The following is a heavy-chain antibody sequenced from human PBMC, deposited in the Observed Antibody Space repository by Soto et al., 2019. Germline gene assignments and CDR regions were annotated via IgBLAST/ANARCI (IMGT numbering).Heavy chain of an antibody. CDR2: IYYSGST. J-gene: IGHJ4*02. Sequence: SETQSLTSTVSGGSIRSGNCYWSWIRQPPGKGLEWIGYIYYSGSTYYNPSLKSRVTISVDTSKNQFSLKLSSVTAADTAVYYCARANYYDSSGYHLGFFDYWGQGSLVTVSS. CDR1: GGSIRSGNCY. CDR3: ARANYYDSSGYHLGFFDY. V-gene: IGHV4-30-4*01. D-gene: IGHD3-22*01.